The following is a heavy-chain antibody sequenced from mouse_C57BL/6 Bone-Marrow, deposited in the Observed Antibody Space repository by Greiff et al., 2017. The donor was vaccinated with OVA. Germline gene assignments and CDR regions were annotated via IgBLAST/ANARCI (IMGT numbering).Heavy chain of an antibody. CDR2: IYPGSGST. Sequence: QVQLQQPGAELVKPGASVKMSCKASGYTFTSYWITWVQQRPGQGLEWIGDIYPGSGSTNYNEKFKSKATLTVDTSSSTAYMQLSSLTSEDSAVYYCAKGSYGSSYVGYFDVWGTGTTVTVSS. CDR3: AKGSYGSSYVGYFDV. J-gene: IGHJ1*03. CDR1: GYTFTSYW. D-gene: IGHD1-1*01. V-gene: IGHV1-55*01.